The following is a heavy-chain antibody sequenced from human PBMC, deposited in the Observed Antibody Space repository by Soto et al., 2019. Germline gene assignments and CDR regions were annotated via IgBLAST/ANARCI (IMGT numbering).Heavy chain of an antibody. D-gene: IGHD6-13*01. CDR3: AKGRGSSWTSDY. J-gene: IGHJ4*01. CDR1: GFNFRSYA. Sequence: DVELSESGGGLVQPGGSLRLSCAASGFNFRSYAMSWVRRAPGKGLEWVSAISGSGGTSYFADSVRGRFTISRDNYKNTLYLQLSSLRVGDTAEYFCAKGRGSSWTSDYWGHGTLVTVSS. CDR2: ISGSGGTS. V-gene: IGHV3-23*01.